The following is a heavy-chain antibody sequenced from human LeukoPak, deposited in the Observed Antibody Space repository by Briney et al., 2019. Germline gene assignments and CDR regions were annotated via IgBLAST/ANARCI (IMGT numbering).Heavy chain of an antibody. V-gene: IGHV1-69*13. J-gene: IGHJ4*02. D-gene: IGHD4-17*01. CDR3: ARGKRPTVTTSVFDY. CDR1: GGTFSSYA. CDR2: IIPIFGTA. Sequence: ASVKVSCKASGGTFSSYAISWVRQAPGQGLEWMGGIIPIFGTANYAQKFQGRVTITADESTSTAYMELSSLRSEDTAVYYCARGKRPTVTTSVFDYWGQGTLVTVSS.